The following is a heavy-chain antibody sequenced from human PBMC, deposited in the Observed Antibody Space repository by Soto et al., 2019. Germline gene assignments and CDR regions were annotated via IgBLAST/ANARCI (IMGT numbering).Heavy chain of an antibody. V-gene: IGHV3-64D*06. CDR3: VKQAHGLDGVAFDY. CDR2: VSTSGRST. D-gene: IGHD2-15*01. Sequence: GGSLRLSCSASGFIFSESTIYWVRQVPGKGLEAISAVSTSGRSTYYADSVNDRFTISRDNSKNTLFLQMGSLRPEDTAIYYCVKQAHGLDGVAFDYWGQGTQVTVSS. J-gene: IGHJ4*02. CDR1: GFIFSEST.